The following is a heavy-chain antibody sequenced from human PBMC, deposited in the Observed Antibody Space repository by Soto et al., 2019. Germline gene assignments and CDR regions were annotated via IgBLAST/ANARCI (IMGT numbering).Heavy chain of an antibody. J-gene: IGHJ5*02. CDR3: VSALSEQQLVRGWFYP. CDR1: GYTFTSYA. D-gene: IGHD6-13*01. V-gene: IGHV1-3*01. Sequence: ASVKVSCKASGYTFTSYAMHWVRQAPGQRLEWMGWINAGNGNTKYSQKFQGRVTITRDTSASTAYMELSSLRSEDMAVYYCVSALSEQQLVRGWFYPWGKGSLVT. CDR2: INAGNGNT.